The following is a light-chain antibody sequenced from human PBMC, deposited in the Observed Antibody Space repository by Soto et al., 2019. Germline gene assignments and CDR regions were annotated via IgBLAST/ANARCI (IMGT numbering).Light chain of an antibody. Sequence: ELTQPPSVSVAPGQTARITCGGSNIETKSVHWYRQKAGQAPVLVVCDDSVRPSGIPKRFSGSNSGNTATLTISRVEAGDEADYYCQVWDSTSDHYVFGTGTKVTVL. V-gene: IGLV3-21*02. CDR2: DDS. J-gene: IGLJ1*01. CDR3: QVWDSTSDHYV. CDR1: NIETKS.